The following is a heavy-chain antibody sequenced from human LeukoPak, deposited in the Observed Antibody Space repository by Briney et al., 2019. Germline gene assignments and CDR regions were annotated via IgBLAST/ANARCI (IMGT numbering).Heavy chain of an antibody. D-gene: IGHD3-3*02. Sequence: GGSLRLSCAASGFTFSTYVMIWVRQAPGKGLEWVSAITGTGGDTYYADSVKGRFTISRDNAKNSLYLQMNSLRAEDTAVYYCARGHIFKGYWGQGTLVTVSP. CDR1: GFTFSTYV. CDR3: ARGHIFKGY. J-gene: IGHJ4*02. CDR2: ITGTGGDT. V-gene: IGHV3-23*01.